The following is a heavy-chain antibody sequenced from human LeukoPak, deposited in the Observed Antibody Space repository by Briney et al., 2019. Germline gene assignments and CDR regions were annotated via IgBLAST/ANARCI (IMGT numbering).Heavy chain of an antibody. CDR1: GFSVSGTH. CDR2: MYTGGTT. Sequence: GGSLRLSCAASGFSVSGTHMSWVRQAPGKGLEWVSAMYTGGTTYYADSVQGRFTIYRDNSKNTLYLQTNSLRAEDTAVYYCAKDEATSGGGLASWGQGTLVSVSS. CDR3: AKDEATSGGGLAS. V-gene: IGHV3-53*01. J-gene: IGHJ4*02. D-gene: IGHD3-16*01.